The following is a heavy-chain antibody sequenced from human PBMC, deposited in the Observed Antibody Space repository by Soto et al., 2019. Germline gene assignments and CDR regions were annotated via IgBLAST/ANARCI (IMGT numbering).Heavy chain of an antibody. CDR3: ARDMYSSSQTTLFI. J-gene: IGHJ4*02. Sequence: GGSLRLSCAASGFTFSSYGMHWVRQAPGKGLEWVAVIWYDGSNKYYADSVKGRFTISRDNSKNTLYLQMNSLRAEDTAVYYCARDMYSSSQTTLFIWGQGTLVTVSS. D-gene: IGHD6-6*01. V-gene: IGHV3-33*01. CDR1: GFTFSSYG. CDR2: IWYDGSNK.